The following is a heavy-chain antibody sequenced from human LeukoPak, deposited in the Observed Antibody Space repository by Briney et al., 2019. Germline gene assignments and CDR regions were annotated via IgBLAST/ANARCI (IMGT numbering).Heavy chain of an antibody. CDR3: ARDLKYGMDV. CDR1: GGSFSGYY. CDR2: INHSGST. V-gene: IGHV4-34*01. Sequence: SETLSHTCAVYGGSFSGYYWSWIRQPPGKGLEWIGEINHSGSTNYNPSLKSRVTISVDTSKNQFSLKLSSVTAADTAVYYCARDLKYGMDVWGQGTTVTVSS. J-gene: IGHJ6*02.